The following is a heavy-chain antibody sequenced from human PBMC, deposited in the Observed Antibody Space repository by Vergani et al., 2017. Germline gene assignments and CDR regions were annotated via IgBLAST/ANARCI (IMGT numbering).Heavy chain of an antibody. Sequence: QLQESGPGLVKPSQTLSLTCSVSGDSISSGVYYWNWIRQHPGKGLEWIGYIYSTGSTHHNPSLRRRINMSVDTSKNQFSLKLNSVTAADTAIYYCTRHVPCGDGACLHFDHWGQGTQVTVSS. V-gene: IGHV4-31*03. D-gene: IGHD2-21*01. CDR2: IYSTGST. J-gene: IGHJ4*02. CDR3: TRHVPCGDGACLHFDH. CDR1: GDSISSGVYY.